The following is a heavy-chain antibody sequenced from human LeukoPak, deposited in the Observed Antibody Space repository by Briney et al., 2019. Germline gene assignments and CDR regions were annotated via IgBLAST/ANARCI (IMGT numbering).Heavy chain of an antibody. J-gene: IGHJ4*02. D-gene: IGHD6-19*01. Sequence: GGSLRLSCVASGFTFGLFGIHWVRQTPGRGPEWVALISYDGSEKYYADSVKGRFTISRDNSKDTLLLQLSSLRPDDTAVYYCARGTGPDSGYFDYWGQGTLVTVSS. CDR2: ISYDGSEK. V-gene: IGHV3-30*03. CDR3: ARGTGPDSGYFDY. CDR1: GFTFGLFG.